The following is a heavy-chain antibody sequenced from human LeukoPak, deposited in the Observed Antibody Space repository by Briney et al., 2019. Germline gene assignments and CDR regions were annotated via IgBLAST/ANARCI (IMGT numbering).Heavy chain of an antibody. CDR2: INPNSGGT. CDR3: ARGDPTYYYDSSGELDY. D-gene: IGHD3-22*01. J-gene: IGHJ4*02. CDR1: GYTFTDYY. Sequence: GASVKVSCKASGYTFTDYYMHWVRQAPGQGLEWMGWINPNSGGTNYAQKFQGWVTMTRDTSISTAYMELSRLRSDDTAVYYCARGDPTYYYDSSGELDYWGQGTLVTVSS. V-gene: IGHV1-2*04.